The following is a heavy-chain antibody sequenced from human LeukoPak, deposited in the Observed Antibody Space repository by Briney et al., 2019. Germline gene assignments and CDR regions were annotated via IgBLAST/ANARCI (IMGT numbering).Heavy chain of an antibody. D-gene: IGHD2-2*01. CDR1: GYTFSTYG. CDR2: IGAYSGST. CDR3: ARDHQYDFDY. Sequence: ASVKVSCKASGYTFSTYGISWVRQAPGQGLEWMGWIGAYSGSTSYAQKFQGRVTMTTDISTSAAYMELRSLTSDDTAVYYCARDHQYDFDYWGQGTLVTVSS. V-gene: IGHV1-18*01. J-gene: IGHJ4*02.